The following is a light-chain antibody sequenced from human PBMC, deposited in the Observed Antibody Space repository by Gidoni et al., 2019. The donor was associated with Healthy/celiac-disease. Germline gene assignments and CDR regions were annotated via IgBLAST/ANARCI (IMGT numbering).Light chain of an antibody. Sequence: DLQLPPSPSSLSASVGDRVTITCRASQSISSYLNWYQQKPGKAPKLLIYAASSLQSGVPSRFSGSGSGTDFTLTISSLQPEDFATYYCQQSYSTPRTFXQXTKLEIK. V-gene: IGKV1-39*01. CDR3: QQSYSTPRT. CDR1: QSISSY. J-gene: IGKJ2*01. CDR2: AAS.